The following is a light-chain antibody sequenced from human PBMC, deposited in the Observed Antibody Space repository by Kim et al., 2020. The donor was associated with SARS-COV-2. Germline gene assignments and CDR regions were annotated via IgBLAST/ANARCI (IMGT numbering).Light chain of an antibody. CDR1: QSISSY. V-gene: IGKV1-39*01. Sequence: ASVGVRVTITCRASQSISSYLNWYQQKPGKAPKLLIYAASSLQSGVPSRFSGSGSGTDFTLTISSLQPEDFATYYCQQSYSTPYTFGQGTKLEI. CDR2: AAS. J-gene: IGKJ2*01. CDR3: QQSYSTPYT.